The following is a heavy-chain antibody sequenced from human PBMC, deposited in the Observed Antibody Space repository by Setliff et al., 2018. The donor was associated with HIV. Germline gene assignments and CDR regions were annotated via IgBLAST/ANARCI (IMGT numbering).Heavy chain of an antibody. V-gene: IGHV1-69*04. CDR1: GGAFISHT. CDR3: AKEQEIGSYPDP. J-gene: IGHJ5*02. Sequence: GASVKVSCKASGGAFISHTFTWVRQAPGQGLEWMGRIIPILGIPNYAQNFQGRLTISADKSTRTAYLELSSLRSDDSAVYFCAKEQEIGSYPDPWGQGTLVTVSS. CDR2: IIPILGIP. D-gene: IGHD2-2*02.